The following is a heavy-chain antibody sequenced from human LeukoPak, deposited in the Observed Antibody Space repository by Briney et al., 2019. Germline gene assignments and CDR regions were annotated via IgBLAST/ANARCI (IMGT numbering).Heavy chain of an antibody. CDR3: ARTGYSSGWYYVDY. CDR2: IYYSGST. V-gene: IGHV4-59*01. Sequence: PSETLSLTCTVSGGSISSYYWSWIRQPPGKGLEWIGYIYYSGSTNYNPSLKSRVTISVDTSKNQFSLKLSSVTAADTAVYYSARTGYSSGWYYVDYWGQGTLVTVSS. CDR1: GGSISSYY. J-gene: IGHJ4*02. D-gene: IGHD6-19*01.